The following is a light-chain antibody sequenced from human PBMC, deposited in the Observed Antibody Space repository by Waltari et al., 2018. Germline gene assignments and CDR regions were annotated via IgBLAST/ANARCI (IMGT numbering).Light chain of an antibody. CDR3: AAWDDSLNGHVV. Sequence: QSVLTQPPSASGTPGQRVTISCSGSSSNIGSNNVNWYQQLPGTAPKLLIYRNNKRPSGVTDRFSGSKSGTSASLAISGLQSEDEADYYCAAWDDSLNGHVVFGGGTKLTVL. CDR2: RNN. CDR1: SSNIGSNN. V-gene: IGLV1-44*01. J-gene: IGLJ2*01.